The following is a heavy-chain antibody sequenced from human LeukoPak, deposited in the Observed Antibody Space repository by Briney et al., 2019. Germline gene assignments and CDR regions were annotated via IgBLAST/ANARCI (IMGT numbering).Heavy chain of an antibody. CDR1: GGSISSSSYY. CDR3: ARGRYDFWSGYILDY. D-gene: IGHD3-3*01. Sequence: KPSETLSLTCTVSGGSISSSSYYWGWIRQPPGKGLEWIGSIYYSGSTYYNPSLKSRVTISVDTSKNQFSLKLSSVTAADTAVYYCARGRYDFWSGYILDYWGQGTLVTVSS. J-gene: IGHJ4*02. V-gene: IGHV4-39*01. CDR2: IYYSGST.